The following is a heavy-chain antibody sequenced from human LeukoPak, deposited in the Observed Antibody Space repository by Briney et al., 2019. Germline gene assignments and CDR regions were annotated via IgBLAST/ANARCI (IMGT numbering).Heavy chain of an antibody. CDR2: IHYSGST. CDR3: ARRYCGGDCYSVRINWFDP. CDR1: GGSISSNSYY. V-gene: IGHV4-39*01. J-gene: IGHJ5*02. D-gene: IGHD2-21*02. Sequence: SETLSLTCTVSGGSISSNSYYWGWIRQPPGKGLEWIGSIHYSGSTYYNASLKSRVTISVNTSKNQFSLKLSSVTAADTAVYYCARRYCGGDCYSVRINWFDPWGQGTLVTVSS.